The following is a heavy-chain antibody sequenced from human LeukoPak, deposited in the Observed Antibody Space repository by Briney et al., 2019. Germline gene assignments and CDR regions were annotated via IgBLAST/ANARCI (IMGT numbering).Heavy chain of an antibody. CDR1: GGSISSGGYY. Sequence: PSETLSLTCTVSGGSISSGGYYWSWIRQHPGKGLEWIGYIYYSGSTYYNPSLKSRVTISVDTSKNQFSLKLSSVTAADTAVYYCARRYVVVTANYYYYYMDVWGKGTTVTVSS. CDR2: IYYSGST. CDR3: ARRYVVVTANYYYYYMDV. V-gene: IGHV4-31*03. J-gene: IGHJ6*03. D-gene: IGHD2-21*02.